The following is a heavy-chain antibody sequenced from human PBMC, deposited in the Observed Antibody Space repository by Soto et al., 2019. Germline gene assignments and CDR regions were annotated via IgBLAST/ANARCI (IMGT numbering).Heavy chain of an antibody. Sequence: EVQLLESGGGLVQPGGALRLSCAASGFTFSSHAMSWVRQAPGKGLEWISSISAGSEGAYYANSVKGRFTISSDNSNNPLYLQMNSLRADDSAVYYWARDLWWCLHWGQGTLVTVSS. J-gene: IGHJ4*02. CDR2: ISAGSEGA. CDR1: GFTFSSHA. D-gene: IGHD2-21*01. CDR3: ARDLWWCLH. V-gene: IGHV3-23*01.